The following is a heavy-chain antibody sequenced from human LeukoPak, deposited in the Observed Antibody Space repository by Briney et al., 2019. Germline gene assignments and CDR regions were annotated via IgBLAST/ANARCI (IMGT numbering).Heavy chain of an antibody. CDR1: GGSLTGYS. V-gene: IGHV4-34*01. CDR2: INESGTS. D-gene: IGHD1-14*01. Sequence: SETLSLTCSVSGGSLTGYSWTWIRQSPGKGLEWIGEINESGTSKYSPSLKSRVTVSRDTSKKQVSLDLRSLTAADTAVYYCARSQPVWAAPGFDNWGQGTMVTVSS. CDR3: ARSQPVWAAPGFDN. J-gene: IGHJ4*03.